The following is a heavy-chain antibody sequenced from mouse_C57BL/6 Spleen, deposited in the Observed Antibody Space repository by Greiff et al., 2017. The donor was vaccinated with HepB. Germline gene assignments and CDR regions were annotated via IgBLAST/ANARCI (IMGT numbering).Heavy chain of an antibody. CDR3: TRGGGSSSGAMDY. J-gene: IGHJ4*01. Sequence: EVQGVESGEGLVKPGGSLKLSCAASGFTFSSYAMSWVRQTPEKRLEWVAYISSGGDYIYYADTVKGRFTISRDNARNTLYLQMSSLKSEDTAMYYCTRGGGSSSGAMDYWGQGTSVTVSS. V-gene: IGHV5-9-1*02. D-gene: IGHD1-1*01. CDR1: GFTFSSYA. CDR2: ISSGGDYI.